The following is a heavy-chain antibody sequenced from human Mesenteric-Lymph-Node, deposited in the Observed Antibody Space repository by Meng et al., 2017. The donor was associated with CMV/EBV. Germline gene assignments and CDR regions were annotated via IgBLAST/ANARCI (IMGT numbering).Heavy chain of an antibody. CDR2: IYYSGTT. D-gene: IGHD6-13*01. Sequence: GSLRLSCTVSGGSISSRSYHWGWVRRPPGKGLEWIGAIYYSGTTYYNPSLKSRVTISVDTSKNQFSLKLSSVTAADTAVYYCAREQWGYSSSWYDYWGQGTLVTVSS. V-gene: IGHV4-39*07. CDR1: GGSISSRSYH. CDR3: AREQWGYSSSWYDY. J-gene: IGHJ4*02.